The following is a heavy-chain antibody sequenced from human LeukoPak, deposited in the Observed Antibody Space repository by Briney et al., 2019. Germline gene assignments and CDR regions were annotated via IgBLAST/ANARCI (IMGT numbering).Heavy chain of an antibody. CDR3: ARSADRSGYFREITLYCFDY. Sequence: GGSLRLSCAASGFTFSDFYMTWIRQAPGKGLEWVSYISNRGTTIHYADSVRGRFTISRDNAKKSLYLQMNGLRAEDTAVYYCARSADRSGYFREITLYCFDYWGQGTLVTVSS. J-gene: IGHJ4*02. V-gene: IGHV3-11*01. CDR1: GFTFSDFY. CDR2: ISNRGTTI. D-gene: IGHD3-22*01.